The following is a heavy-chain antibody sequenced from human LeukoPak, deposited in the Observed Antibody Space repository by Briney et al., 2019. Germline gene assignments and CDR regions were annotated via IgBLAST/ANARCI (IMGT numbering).Heavy chain of an antibody. CDR2: IIPIFGTA. Sequence: SVKVSCKASGGTFSSYAISWVRQAPGQGLEWMGGIIPIFGTANYAQKFQGRVTITADESTSTAYMELSSLRSEDTAVYYCARVAQGYPRGRGVYYYMDVWGKGTTVTVSS. D-gene: IGHD3-10*01. V-gene: IGHV1-69*13. CDR1: GGTFSSYA. J-gene: IGHJ6*03. CDR3: ARVAQGYPRGRGVYYYMDV.